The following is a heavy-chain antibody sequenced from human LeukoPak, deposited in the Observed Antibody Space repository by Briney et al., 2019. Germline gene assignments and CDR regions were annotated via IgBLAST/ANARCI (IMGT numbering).Heavy chain of an antibody. V-gene: IGHV1-46*01. CDR2: INPSGGST. D-gene: IGHD2-2*01. Sequence: ASVKVSCKASGYTFTSYYMHWVRQAPGQGLEWMGIINPSGGSTSYAQKFQGRVTMTRDTSIGTAYMELSRLRSDDTAVYYCAREGERTVVVVPAAMHYWGQGTLVTVSS. J-gene: IGHJ4*02. CDR3: AREGERTVVVVPAAMHY. CDR1: GYTFTSYY.